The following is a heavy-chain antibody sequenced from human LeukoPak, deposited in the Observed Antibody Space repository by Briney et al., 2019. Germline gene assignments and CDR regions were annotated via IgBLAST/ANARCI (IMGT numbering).Heavy chain of an antibody. J-gene: IGHJ4*02. V-gene: IGHV1-18*01. CDR3: ARDERSSCRGDSCYYFDY. Sequence: ASVKVSCKASGYTFTSYGISWVRQAPGQGLEWMAWISGYNGNTNCAQKFQGRVTTTTDTSTSTAYMEVRSLRSDDTAVYYCARDERSSCRGDSCYYFDYWGQGTLVTVSP. CDR1: GYTFTSYG. D-gene: IGHD2-15*01. CDR2: ISGYNGNT.